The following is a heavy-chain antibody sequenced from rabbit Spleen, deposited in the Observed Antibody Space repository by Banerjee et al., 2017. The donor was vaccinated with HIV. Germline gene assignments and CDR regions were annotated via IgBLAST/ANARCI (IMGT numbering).Heavy chain of an antibody. Sequence: QQQLEESGGDLVKPEGSLTLTCTASGFSFSSSYWICWVRQAPGKGLEWIACIFVIGSGDTDYANWATGRFTISKTSSTTVTLQMTSLPAADTATYFCARGVYDDYDTYYFDLWGPGTLVTVS. D-gene: IGHD2-1*01. V-gene: IGHV1S45*01. CDR2: IFVIGSGDT. J-gene: IGHJ4*01. CDR3: ARGVYDDYDTYYFDL. CDR1: GFSFSSSYW.